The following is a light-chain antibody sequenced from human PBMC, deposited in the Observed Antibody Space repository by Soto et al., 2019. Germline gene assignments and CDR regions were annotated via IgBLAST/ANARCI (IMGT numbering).Light chain of an antibody. J-gene: IGKJ1*01. V-gene: IGKV3-15*01. CDR2: ASS. CDR1: QIVGTK. Sequence: VMTQSPVTLSVTPGEGVTLSFRASQIVGTKLAWYQHIPGQAPRLLFYASSTRATGVPVRFSGSGSGTDFSLSITGLQSEDSAIYYCHQYDNWWTFGQGTKVEIK. CDR3: HQYDNWWT.